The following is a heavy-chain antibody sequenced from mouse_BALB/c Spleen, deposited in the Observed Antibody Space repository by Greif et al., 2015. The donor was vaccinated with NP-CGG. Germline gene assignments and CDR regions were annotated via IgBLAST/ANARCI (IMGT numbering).Heavy chain of an antibody. J-gene: IGHJ4*01. CDR1: GYTFTSYW. V-gene: IGHV1-69*02. D-gene: IGHD1-1*01. Sequence: QVQLKQSGAELVKPGAPVKLSCKASGYTFTSYWMNWVKQRPGRGLEWIGRIDPSDSETHYNQKFKDKATLTVDKSSSTAYIQLSRLTSEDSAVYYCARDYGYAMDYWGQGTSVTVSS. CDR2: IDPSDSET. CDR3: ARDYGYAMDY.